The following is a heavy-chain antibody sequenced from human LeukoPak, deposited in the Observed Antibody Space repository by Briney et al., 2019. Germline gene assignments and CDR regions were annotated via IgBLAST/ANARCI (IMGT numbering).Heavy chain of an antibody. J-gene: IGHJ3*02. CDR1: GGSISSYY. V-gene: IGHV4-59*12. D-gene: IGHD2-8*01. CDR3: ARDNEGVDAFDI. Sequence: SETLSLTCTVPGGSISSYYWSWIRQPPGKGLEWIGYIYYSGSTYYNPSLKSRVTISVDTSKNQFSLKLSSVTAADTAVYYCARDNEGVDAFDIWGQGTMVTVSS. CDR2: IYYSGST.